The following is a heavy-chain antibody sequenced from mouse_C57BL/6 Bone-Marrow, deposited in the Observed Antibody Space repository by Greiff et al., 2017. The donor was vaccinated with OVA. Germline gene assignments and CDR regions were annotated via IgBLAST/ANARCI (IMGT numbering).Heavy chain of an antibody. V-gene: IGHV1-69*01. Sequence: VQLQQSGAELVMPGASVKLSCKASGYTFTSYWMHWVKQRPGQGLEWIGEIDPSDSYTNYNQKFKGKSTLTVDKSSSTAYMQLSSLTSEDSAVYYCARGLRRDYWGQGTTLTVSS. CDR2: IDPSDSYT. D-gene: IGHD2-4*01. CDR1: GYTFTSYW. CDR3: ARGLRRDY. J-gene: IGHJ2*01.